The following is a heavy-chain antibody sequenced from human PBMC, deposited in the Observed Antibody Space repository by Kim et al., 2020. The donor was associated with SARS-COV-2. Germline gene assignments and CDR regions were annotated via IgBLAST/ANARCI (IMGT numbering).Heavy chain of an antibody. CDR2: ISSNGGST. J-gene: IGHJ4*02. V-gene: IGHV3-64D*06. D-gene: IGHD5-12*01. Sequence: GGSLRLSCSASGFTFSSYAMHWVRQAPGKGLEYVSAISSNGGSTYYADSVKGRFTISRDNSKNTLYLQMSSLRAEDTAVYYCVKGAIVATIGGFDYWGQGTLVTVSS. CDR3: VKGAIVATIGGFDY. CDR1: GFTFSSYA.